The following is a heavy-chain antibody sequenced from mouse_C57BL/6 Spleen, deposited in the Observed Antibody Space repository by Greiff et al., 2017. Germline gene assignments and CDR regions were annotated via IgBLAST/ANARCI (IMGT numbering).Heavy chain of an antibody. CDR3: ARQDYGTLDFDY. J-gene: IGHJ2*01. Sequence: DVQLVESGGDLVKPGGSLKLSCAASGFTFSSYGMSWVRQTPDKRLEWVATISSGGSYTYYPDSVKGRFTISRDNATNTLYLQMSSLKSEDTAMYYWARQDYGTLDFDYWGKGTTLTVAS. CDR1: GFTFSSYG. V-gene: IGHV5-6*01. D-gene: IGHD1-1*01. CDR2: ISSGGSYT.